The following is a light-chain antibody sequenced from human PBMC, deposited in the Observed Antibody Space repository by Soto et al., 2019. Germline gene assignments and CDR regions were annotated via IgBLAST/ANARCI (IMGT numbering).Light chain of an antibody. J-gene: IGKJ2*01. CDR1: QSLVHSDGNTY. V-gene: IGKV2-30*02. CDR3: MRGAHGYT. Sequence: DVVMTQSPLSLPVTLGQPASISCNSSQSLVHSDGNTYLNWFQQRPGQSPRRLIYMVSNRDSGVPDRFSGSGSGAHFTLKSSRVEADDVAVYYCMRGAHGYTFGQGTKLEIK. CDR2: MVS.